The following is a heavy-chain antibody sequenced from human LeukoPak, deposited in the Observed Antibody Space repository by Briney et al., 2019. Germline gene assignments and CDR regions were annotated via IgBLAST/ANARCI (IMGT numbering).Heavy chain of an antibody. CDR3: AQAKKYCSGGSCYYFDY. Sequence: GGSLRLSCAASGFTFSSYAMSWVHQAPGKGLEWVSAISGSGGSTYYADSVKGRFTISRDNSKNTLYLQMNSLRAEDTAVYYCAQAKKYCSGGSCYYFDYWGQGTLVTVSS. V-gene: IGHV3-23*01. J-gene: IGHJ4*02. D-gene: IGHD2-15*01. CDR2: ISGSGGST. CDR1: GFTFSSYA.